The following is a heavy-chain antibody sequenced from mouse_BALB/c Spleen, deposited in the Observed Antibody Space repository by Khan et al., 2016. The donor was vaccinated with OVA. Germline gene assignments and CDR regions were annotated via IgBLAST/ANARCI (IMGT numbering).Heavy chain of an antibody. CDR3: ARSDFCGVAY. CDR1: GFTFSGFG. D-gene: IGHD6-1*01. J-gene: IGHJ3*01. V-gene: IGHV5-17*02. CDR2: ISTCSSTT. Sequence: EVELVESGGGLVQPGGSRKLSCVASGFTFSGFGMHWVRQVPEKGLEWVAYISTCSSTTYYADTLKGRFTISIDNPKNTPFLQMTSLRSEYTAMYYCARSDFCGVAYWGQGTLVTVSA.